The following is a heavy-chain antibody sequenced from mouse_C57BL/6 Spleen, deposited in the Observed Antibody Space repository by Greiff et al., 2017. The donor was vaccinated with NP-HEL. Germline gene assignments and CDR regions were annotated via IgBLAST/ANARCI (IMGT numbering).Heavy chain of an antibody. V-gene: IGHV1-64*01. Sequence: QVQLQQSGAELVKPGASVKLSCKASGYTFTSYWMHWVKQRPGQGLEWIGMIHPNSGSTNYNEKFKSKATLTVDKSSSTAYMQLSSLTSEDSAVYYCAREEGDKKFAYWGQGTLVTVSA. CDR3: AREEGDKKFAY. J-gene: IGHJ3*01. CDR1: GYTFTSYW. CDR2: IHPNSGST.